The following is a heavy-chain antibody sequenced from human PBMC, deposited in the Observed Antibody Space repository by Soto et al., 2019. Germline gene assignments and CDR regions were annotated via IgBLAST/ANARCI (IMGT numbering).Heavy chain of an antibody. V-gene: IGHV3-33*01. D-gene: IGHD6-13*01. CDR1: GFDFSTYG. J-gene: IGHJ2*01. Sequence: QPGGSLRLSCAASGFDFSTYGMHWVRQTPGKGLEWVAVMWYDGSYKYYGDSVKGRFTISRDNSKNTLYLQMTTLRAEDTAVYYCARGPPYSSNWYWYIDLWGRGTMVTVSS. CDR2: MWYDGSYK. CDR3: ARGPPYSSNWYWYIDL.